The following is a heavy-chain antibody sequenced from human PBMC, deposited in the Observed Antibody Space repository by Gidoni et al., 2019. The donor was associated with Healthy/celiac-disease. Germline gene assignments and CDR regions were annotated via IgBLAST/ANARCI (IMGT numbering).Heavy chain of an antibody. CDR1: GYTFTGYY. J-gene: IGHJ6*02. D-gene: IGHD2-2*01. Sequence: QVQLVQSGAEVTKPGASVTVSCTASGYTFTGYYMHWVRQAPGQGLEWMGWINPNRGGTNYAQKFQGRVTMTRDTSISTAYMELSRLRSDDTAVYYCARVNCSSTSCYSYGMDVWGQGTTVTVSS. CDR2: INPNRGGT. CDR3: ARVNCSSTSCYSYGMDV. V-gene: IGHV1-2*02.